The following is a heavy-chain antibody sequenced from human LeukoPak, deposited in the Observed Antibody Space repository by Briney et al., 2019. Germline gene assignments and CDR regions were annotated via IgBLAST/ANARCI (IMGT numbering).Heavy chain of an antibody. CDR3: AREALIEGFYYYMDV. D-gene: IGHD3-22*01. Sequence: SETLSLICTVSGGSMNNYYWSWIRQPPGKGLEWIGYIYYSGNTNYNPPLSSRVTISIDTSKNQFSLKLNSVTAADTAVYYCAREALIEGFYYYMDVWGKGTTVTVSS. CDR1: GGSMNNYY. J-gene: IGHJ6*03. CDR2: IYYSGNT. V-gene: IGHV4-59*12.